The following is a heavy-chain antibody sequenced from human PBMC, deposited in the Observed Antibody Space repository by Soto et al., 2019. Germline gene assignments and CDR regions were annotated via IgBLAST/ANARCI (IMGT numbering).Heavy chain of an antibody. Sequence: VQLQESGPGLVKPSQTLSLTCTVSGGSISSGDYYWSWIRQPPGKGLEWIGYIYYSGSTYYNPSLKSRVTISVDTSKNQFSLKLSSVTAADTAVYYCARDAYYDFWSGSFYGMDVWGQGTTVTVSS. V-gene: IGHV4-30-4*01. CDR2: IYYSGST. D-gene: IGHD3-3*01. CDR1: GGSISSGDYY. CDR3: ARDAYYDFWSGSFYGMDV. J-gene: IGHJ6*02.